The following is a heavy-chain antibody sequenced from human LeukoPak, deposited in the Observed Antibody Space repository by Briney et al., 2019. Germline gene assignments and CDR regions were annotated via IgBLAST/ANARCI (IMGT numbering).Heavy chain of an antibody. J-gene: IGHJ1*01. Sequence: GGSLRLSCAASGFTFSSYEMNWVRQAPGKGLEWVSYISSSGSTIYYADSVKGRFTISRDNAKNSLYLQMNSLRAEDTAVYYCASTQRGEYFQQWGQGTLVTVSS. D-gene: IGHD3-10*01. V-gene: IGHV3-48*03. CDR1: GFTFSSYE. CDR3: ASTQRGEYFQQ. CDR2: ISSSGSTI.